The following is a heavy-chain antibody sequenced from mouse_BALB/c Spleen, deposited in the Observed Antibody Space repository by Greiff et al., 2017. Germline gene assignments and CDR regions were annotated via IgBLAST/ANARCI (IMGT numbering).Heavy chain of an antibody. J-gene: IGHJ1*01. Sequence: EVQRVESGGGLVKPGGSLKLSCAASGFAFSSYDMSWVRQTPEKRLEWVAYISSGGGSTYYPDTVKGRFTISRDNAKNTLYLQMSSLKSEDTAMYYCARWYWYFDVWGAGTTVTVSS. CDR2: ISSGGGST. CDR3: ARWYWYFDV. V-gene: IGHV5-12-1*01. CDR1: GFAFSSYD.